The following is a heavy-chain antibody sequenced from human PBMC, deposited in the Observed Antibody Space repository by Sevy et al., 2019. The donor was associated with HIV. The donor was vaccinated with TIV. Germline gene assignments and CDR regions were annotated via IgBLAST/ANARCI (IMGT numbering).Heavy chain of an antibody. Sequence: GGSLRLSCAASGFTVNSNYMTWVRQAPGKGLEGVSVIHSDDTTYHADSGKDRFTISRDNLKNTLYLHMSSLRAEDTAVYYCARGKSGYGYALNYWGQGTLVTVSS. D-gene: IGHD5-18*01. V-gene: IGHV3-66*01. CDR1: GFTVNSNY. CDR2: IHSDDTT. J-gene: IGHJ4*02. CDR3: ARGKSGYGYALNY.